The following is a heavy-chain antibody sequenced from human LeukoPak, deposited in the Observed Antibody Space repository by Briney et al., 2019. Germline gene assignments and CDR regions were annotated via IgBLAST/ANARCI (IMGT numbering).Heavy chain of an antibody. CDR1: GFTFSSYS. CDR2: ISSSSSYI. D-gene: IGHD3-22*01. J-gene: IGHJ4*02. V-gene: IGHV3-21*01. Sequence: GGSLRLSCAAPGFTFSSYSMNWVRQAPGKGLEWVSSISSSSSYIYYADSVKGRFTISRDNAKNSLYLQMNSLRAEDTAVYYCARDGDSSGYYLFDYWGQGTLVTVSS. CDR3: ARDGDSSGYYLFDY.